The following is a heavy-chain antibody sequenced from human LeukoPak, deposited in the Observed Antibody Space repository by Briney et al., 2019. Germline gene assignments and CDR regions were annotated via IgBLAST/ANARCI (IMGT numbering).Heavy chain of an antibody. V-gene: IGHV3-43*02. J-gene: IGHJ4*02. Sequence: GGSLRLSCATYRFTFSSYSMNWVRQAPGKGLEWVSLISADGGSTFSADSVKGRFSISRDNSKNSLYLQMNSLRSEDTAMYYCAKESGKFDYWGQGTLVAVSS. CDR2: ISADGGST. CDR1: RFTFSSYS. CDR3: AKESGKFDY.